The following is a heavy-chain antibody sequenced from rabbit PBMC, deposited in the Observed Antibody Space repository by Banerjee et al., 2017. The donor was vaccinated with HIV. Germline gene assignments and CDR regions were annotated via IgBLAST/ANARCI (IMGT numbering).Heavy chain of an antibody. CDR2: IYGGFSNST. Sequence: QSLEESGGDLVKPGASLTLTCKASGFSFSSSYWICWVRQAPGKGLEWIGCIYGGFSNSTYYASWAKGRFTISKTSSTTVTLQMTSLTAADTATYFCARSNTYYGMDLWGPGTLVTVS. CDR1: GFSFSSSYW. V-gene: IGHV1S40*01. CDR3: ARSNTYYGMDL. J-gene: IGHJ6*01.